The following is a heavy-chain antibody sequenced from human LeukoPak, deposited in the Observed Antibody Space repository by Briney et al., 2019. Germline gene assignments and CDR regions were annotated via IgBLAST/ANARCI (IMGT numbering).Heavy chain of an antibody. CDR2: IKKDGSAN. CDR3: GRGGLWSEVY. Sequence: GGALRLSCAASGFTHSRYRMSWLPDAPGKGLEWVGNIKKDGSANDYVGSVKGRFNISRENAKNSLYLRMNSLRDEDTAVYYGGRGGLWSEVYWGQGTLVTVSS. D-gene: IGHD4/OR15-4a*01. CDR1: GFTHSRYR. J-gene: IGHJ4*02. V-gene: IGHV3-7*02.